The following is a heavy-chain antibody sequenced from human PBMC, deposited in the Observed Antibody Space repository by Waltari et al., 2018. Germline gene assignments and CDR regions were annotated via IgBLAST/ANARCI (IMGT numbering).Heavy chain of an antibody. CDR3: ARAPIMITFGGVIARAFDI. CDR1: GGSFSGYY. J-gene: IGHJ3*02. Sequence: QVQLQQWGAGLLKPSETLSLTCAVYGGSFSGYYWSWIRQPPGKGLEWIGEINHRGSTNSNPSLKSRVTISVDTSKNQFSLKLSSVTAADTAVYYCARAPIMITFGGVIARAFDIWGQGTMVTVSS. V-gene: IGHV4-34*01. CDR2: INHRGST. D-gene: IGHD3-16*02.